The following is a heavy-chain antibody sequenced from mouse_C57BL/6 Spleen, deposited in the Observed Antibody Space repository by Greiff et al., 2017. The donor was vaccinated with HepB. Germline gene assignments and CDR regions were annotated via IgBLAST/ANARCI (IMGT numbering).Heavy chain of an antibody. Sequence: QVQLQQPGAELVKPGASVKLSCKASGYTFTSYWMQWVKQRPGQGLEWIGEIDPSDSYTNYNQKFKGKATLTVDTSSSTAYMQLSSLTSEDSAVYYCATGILIYYVDDWGQGTTLTVSS. CDR2: IDPSDSYT. CDR3: ATGILIYYVDD. J-gene: IGHJ2*01. CDR1: GYTFTSYW. V-gene: IGHV1-50*01.